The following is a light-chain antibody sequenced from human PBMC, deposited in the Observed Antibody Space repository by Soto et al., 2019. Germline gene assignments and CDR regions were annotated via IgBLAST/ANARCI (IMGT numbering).Light chain of an antibody. CDR1: SSDVGAYNY. Sequence: QSALTQPRSVSGSPGQSVTISCTGTSSDVGAYNYVSWYQQHPGKAPKLMIYDVSKRPSGVPDRFSGSKSGNTTSLTISGFQAEDDADYYCRSYAGSYTYVFGTGTKVTVL. CDR3: RSYAGSYTYV. J-gene: IGLJ1*01. CDR2: DVS. V-gene: IGLV2-11*01.